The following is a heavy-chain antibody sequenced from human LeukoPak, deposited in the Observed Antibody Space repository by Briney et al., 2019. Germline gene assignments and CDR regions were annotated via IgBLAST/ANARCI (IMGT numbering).Heavy chain of an antibody. V-gene: IGHV3-30*14. J-gene: IGHJ4*02. CDR1: GFTFSSYA. CDR3: ARDPTYYGSGSYYDY. CDR2: ISYDGNNK. D-gene: IGHD3-10*01. Sequence: GGSLRLSCVASGFTFSSYAMHWVRQAPGKGLEWVAVISYDGNNKYYTDSVKGRFTISRDNSKNTLYLQMGSLRAEDMAVYYCARDPTYYGSGSYYDYWGQGTLVTVSS.